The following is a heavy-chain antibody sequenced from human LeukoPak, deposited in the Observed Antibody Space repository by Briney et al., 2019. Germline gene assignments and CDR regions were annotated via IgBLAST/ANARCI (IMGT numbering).Heavy chain of an antibody. V-gene: IGHV1-18*01. D-gene: IGHD3-22*01. CDR1: GYTFTSYG. J-gene: IGHJ5*02. CDR2: ISAYNGNT. CDR3: ARDWKRKYYYDSSGYRFLDP. Sequence: ASVKLSCKASGYTFTSYGISWVRQAPGQGLEWMGWISAYNGNTNYAQKLQGRVTMTTDTSTSTAYMELRSLRSDDTAVYYCARDWKRKYYYDSSGYRFLDPWGQGTLVTVSS.